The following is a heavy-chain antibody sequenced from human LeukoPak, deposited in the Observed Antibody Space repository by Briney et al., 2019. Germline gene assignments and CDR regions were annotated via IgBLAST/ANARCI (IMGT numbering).Heavy chain of an antibody. D-gene: IGHD6-19*01. CDR2: ISWNSGSI. V-gene: IGHV3-9*01. J-gene: IGHJ6*02. Sequence: GGSLRLSCAASGFTFEDYDMHWVRQAPGKGLEWVSSISWNSGSIGYADSVKGRFTISRDTAKNSLYLQMSTLRAEDTAVYYCARVRYSSGWYYYGMDVWGQGTTVTVSS. CDR3: ARVRYSSGWYYYGMDV. CDR1: GFTFEDYD.